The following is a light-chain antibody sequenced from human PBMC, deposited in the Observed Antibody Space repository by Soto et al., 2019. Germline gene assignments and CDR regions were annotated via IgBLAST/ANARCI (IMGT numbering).Light chain of an antibody. CDR2: GAS. CDR1: QSVSSN. V-gene: IGKV3-15*01. J-gene: IGKJ1*01. Sequence: EIVMTQSPAILSVSPGERATLSCRASQSVSSNLAWYQQKPGQAPRLLIYGASTRATGIPARFSGSGSGTEFTLTISSLQSEDFAVYYCQQYNNWPPEETFGQGTKVEIK. CDR3: QQYNNWPPEET.